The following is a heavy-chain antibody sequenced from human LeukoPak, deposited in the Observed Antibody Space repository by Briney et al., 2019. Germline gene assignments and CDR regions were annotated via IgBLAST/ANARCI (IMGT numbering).Heavy chain of an antibody. V-gene: IGHV4-34*01. J-gene: IGHJ4*02. CDR2: INHSGST. D-gene: IGHD3-10*01. CDR1: GGSFSGYY. Sequence: SETLPLTCAVYGGSFSGYYWSWIRQPPGKGLEWIGEINHSGSTNYNPSLKSRVTISVDTSKNQFSLKLSSVTAADTAVYYCACVVRGVIDYWGQGTLVTVSS. CDR3: ACVVRGVIDY.